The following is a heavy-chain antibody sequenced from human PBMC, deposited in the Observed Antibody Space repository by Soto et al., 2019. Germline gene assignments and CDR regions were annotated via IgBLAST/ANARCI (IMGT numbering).Heavy chain of an antibody. V-gene: IGHV1-2*02. CDR3: ARVRVIRGVIPSHFGL. CDR1: GYSFTDHY. D-gene: IGHD3-10*01. Sequence: QVQLVQSGAEGKKPGASVKISCKASGYSFTDHYIHWIRQAPGQGLEWMGWIIPNDGGTKYAQKFQDRINMTRDTSITTAYMDLSRLRSDDTAVYYCARVRVIRGVIPSHFGLWGQGTLVTVSS. J-gene: IGHJ4*02. CDR2: IIPNDGGT.